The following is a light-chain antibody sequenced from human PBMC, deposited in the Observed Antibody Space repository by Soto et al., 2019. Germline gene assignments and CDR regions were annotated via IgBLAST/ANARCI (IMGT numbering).Light chain of an antibody. CDR2: GAS. J-gene: IGKJ4*01. CDR3: QQYNNWPGIT. V-gene: IGKV3D-15*01. CDR1: QTVSSR. Sequence: VMTQSTATMSVSPRVGANLSGRARQTVSSRLAWYQQKCGQAPRLLIYGASTRATGIPARFSGSGSATEFTLSMDSLPAEDCALYFRQQYNNWPGITFGGGTKVDIK.